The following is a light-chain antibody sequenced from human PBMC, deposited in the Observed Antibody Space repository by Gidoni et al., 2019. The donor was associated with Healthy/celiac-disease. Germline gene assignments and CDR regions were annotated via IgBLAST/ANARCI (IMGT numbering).Light chain of an antibody. CDR3: QKYNSAPLT. CDR1: QVISNY. V-gene: IGKV1-27*01. Sequence: DIQMTQSPSSLSASVGDRVTITCRASQVISNYLAWYQQKPGKVPKLLIYAASTLQSGVPSRFSGRGSGTDFTLTISRLQPEDVATYYCQKYNSAPLTFGGGTKVEIK. CDR2: AAS. J-gene: IGKJ4*01.